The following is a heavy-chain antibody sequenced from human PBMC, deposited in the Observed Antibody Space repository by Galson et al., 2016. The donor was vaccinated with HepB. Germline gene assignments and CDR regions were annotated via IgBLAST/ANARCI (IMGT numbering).Heavy chain of an antibody. D-gene: IGHD1-26*01. J-gene: IGHJ4*02. Sequence: SETLSLTCTVSGGFVNTDQYHWSWIRQPPGKGLQWLGHTYYGRSTTYNPPLKSRVTISIDTSKNQFSLTLSPVTAADTAVYYCTTYIVGRGGTGYWGKGTLVTASS. CDR3: TTYIVGRGGTGY. V-gene: IGHV4-61*01. CDR1: GGFVNTDQYH. CDR2: TYYGRST.